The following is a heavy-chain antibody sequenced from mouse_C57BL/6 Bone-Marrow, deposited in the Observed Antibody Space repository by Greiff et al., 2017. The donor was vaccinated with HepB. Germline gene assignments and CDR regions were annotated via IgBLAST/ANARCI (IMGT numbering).Heavy chain of an antibody. V-gene: IGHV2-9-1*01. CDR2: IWTGGGT. D-gene: IGHD2-3*01. CDR1: GFSLTSYA. Sequence: VKLVESGPGLVAPSQSLSITCTVSGFSLTSYAISWVRQPPGKGLEWLGVIWTGGGTNYNSALKSRLSISKDNSKSQVFLKRNSLQTDDTARYYCARTIDGYYVWFAYWGQGTLVTVSA. CDR3: ARTIDGYYVWFAY. J-gene: IGHJ3*01.